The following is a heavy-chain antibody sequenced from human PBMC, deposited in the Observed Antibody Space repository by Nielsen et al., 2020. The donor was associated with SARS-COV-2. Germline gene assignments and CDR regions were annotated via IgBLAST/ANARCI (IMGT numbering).Heavy chain of an antibody. D-gene: IGHD6-19*01. Sequence: GESLKISCKGSGYSFTSYWIGWVRRMPGKGLEWMGIIYPGDSDTRYSPSFQGQVTVSVDKSISTAYLQWSSLKASDTAMYYCAWKSSGWYGSYDYWGQGTLVTVSS. J-gene: IGHJ4*02. CDR3: AWKSSGWYGSYDY. V-gene: IGHV5-51*01. CDR1: GYSFTSYW. CDR2: IYPGDSDT.